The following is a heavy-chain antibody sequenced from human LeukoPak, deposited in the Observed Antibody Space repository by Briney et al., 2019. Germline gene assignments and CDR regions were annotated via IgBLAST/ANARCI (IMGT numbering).Heavy chain of an antibody. CDR1: GFTFSNFG. CDR2: ISYDVNYN. J-gene: IGHJ6*02. V-gene: IGHV3-30*18. D-gene: IGHD6-13*01. CDR3: AKGIAAAGAHYYYGMDV. Sequence: PGRSLRLSCAASGFTFSNFGMHWVRRAPGKGLEWVAIISYDVNYNYYADSVKGRFTISRDNSKNTLYLQMNSLRAEDTAVYYCAKGIAAAGAHYYYGMDVWGQGTTVTVSS.